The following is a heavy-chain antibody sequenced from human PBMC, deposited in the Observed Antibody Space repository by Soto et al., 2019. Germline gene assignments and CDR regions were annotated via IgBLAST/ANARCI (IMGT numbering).Heavy chain of an antibody. CDR2: IWYDGSNK. CDR3: ARELGDCSGGSCQKYTYDY. V-gene: IGHV3-33*01. D-gene: IGHD2-15*01. Sequence: SLRLSCAASGFTFSSYGMHWVRQAPGKGLEWVAVIWYDGSNKYYADSVKGRFTISRDNSKNTLYLQMNSLRAEDTAVYYCARELGDCSGGSCQKYTYDYWGQGTLVTVSS. CDR1: GFTFSSYG. J-gene: IGHJ4*02.